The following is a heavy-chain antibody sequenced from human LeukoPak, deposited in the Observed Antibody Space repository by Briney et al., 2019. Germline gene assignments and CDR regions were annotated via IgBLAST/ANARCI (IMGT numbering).Heavy chain of an antibody. J-gene: IGHJ3*02. D-gene: IGHD6-13*01. CDR1: GYSISSGYY. CDR3: ARDPGFRSSSWDDAFDI. V-gene: IGHV4-38-2*02. CDR2: IYHSGST. Sequence: PSETLSLTCTVSGYSISSGYYWGWIRQPPGKGLEWIGSIYHSGSTYYNPSLKSRVTISVDTSKNQFSLKLSSVTAADTAVYYCARDPGFRSSSWDDAFDIWGQGTMVTVSS.